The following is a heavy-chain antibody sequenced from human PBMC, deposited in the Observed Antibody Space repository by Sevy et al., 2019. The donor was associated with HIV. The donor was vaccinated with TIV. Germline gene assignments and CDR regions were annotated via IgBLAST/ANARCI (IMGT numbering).Heavy chain of an antibody. CDR1: GYSFTSYW. V-gene: IGHV5-51*01. D-gene: IGHD2-2*01. CDR3: ARSYCSSTSCYRGGGDYYYYYGMDV. Sequence: GESLKISCKGSGYSFTSYWIGWVRQMPGKGLEWMGIIYPGDSDTRYSPSFQGQVTISADKSISTAYLQWSSLKASDTAMYYWARSYCSSTSCYRGGGDYYYYYGMDVWGQGTTVTVSS. CDR2: IYPGDSDT. J-gene: IGHJ6*02.